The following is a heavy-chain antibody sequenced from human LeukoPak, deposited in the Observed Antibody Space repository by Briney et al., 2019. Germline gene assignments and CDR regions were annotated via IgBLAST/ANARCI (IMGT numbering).Heavy chain of an antibody. CDR2: ISTSSSYT. CDR1: GFTFSDYY. D-gene: IGHD1-26*01. V-gene: IGHV3-11*06. CDR3: ARTVLGHDAFDI. Sequence: GGSLRLSCAASGFTFSDYYMSWIRQAPGKRLEWVSYISTSSSYTNYADSVKGRFTISRDNAKNSLYLQMNSLRAEDTAVYYCARTVLGHDAFDIWGQGTMVTVSS. J-gene: IGHJ3*02.